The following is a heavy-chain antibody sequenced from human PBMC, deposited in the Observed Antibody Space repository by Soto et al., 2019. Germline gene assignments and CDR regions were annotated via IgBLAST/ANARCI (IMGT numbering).Heavy chain of an antibody. V-gene: IGHV3-74*03. CDR2: INGDGRST. Sequence: GGSLRLSCAASGFTFSSYWMHWVRQTPGKGLMWVSHINGDGRSTAYADSVRGRFTVSRDNAKNTLYLQINSLGAEDTAVFYCARAPWGYSNHFDYWGRGTLVTVSS. J-gene: IGHJ4*02. CDR3: ARAPWGYSNHFDY. D-gene: IGHD4-4*01. CDR1: GFTFSSYW.